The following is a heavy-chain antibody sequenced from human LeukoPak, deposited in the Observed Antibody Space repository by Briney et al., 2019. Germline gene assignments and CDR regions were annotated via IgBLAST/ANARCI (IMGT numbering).Heavy chain of an antibody. J-gene: IGHJ4*02. CDR2: IYPGDSDT. Sequence: GESLKISCNGSGYXFTNHWICWVRQMPGKGLVWMGIIYPGDSDTRYSPSFQGQVTISADKSISMAYLQWSSLKASDTAMYYCARLPQWGGTYHFDYWGQGALLTVSS. D-gene: IGHD1-26*01. V-gene: IGHV5-51*01. CDR1: GYXFTNHW. CDR3: ARLPQWGGTYHFDY.